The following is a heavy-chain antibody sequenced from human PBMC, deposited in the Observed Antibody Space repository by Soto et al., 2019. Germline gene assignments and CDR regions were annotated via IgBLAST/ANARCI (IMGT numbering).Heavy chain of an antibody. CDR2: IYWDDDK. V-gene: IGHV2-5*02. D-gene: IGHD3-16*01. J-gene: IGHJ3*02. CDR3: AHGGGEITNDAFDI. Sequence: QITLKESGPTLVKPTQTLTLTCTFSGFSLSTSGVGVGWIRQPPGKALEWLALIYWDDDKRYSPSLKSRLTITKDTSKNQVVLTMTNMDPVDTATYYCAHGGGEITNDAFDIWGQGTMVTVSS. CDR1: GFSLSTSGVG.